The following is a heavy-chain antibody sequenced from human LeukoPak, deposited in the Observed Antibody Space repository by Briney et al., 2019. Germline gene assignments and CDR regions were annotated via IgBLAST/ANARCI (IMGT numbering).Heavy chain of an antibody. V-gene: IGHV3-15*01. D-gene: IGHD1-14*01. CDR3: TTDRALNDHVGNYYYFCMDV. J-gene: IGHJ6*03. Sequence: GGSLSLSCATSGFTFNNAWMSWVRQAPGKGLEWVGRIKITADGGTTDYAAPVKGRFTISRDDLRNTGHLQMTSLTTEDTAVYYCTTDRALNDHVGNYYYFCMDVWGRGTTVTVSS. CDR1: GFTFNNAW. CDR2: IKITADGGTT.